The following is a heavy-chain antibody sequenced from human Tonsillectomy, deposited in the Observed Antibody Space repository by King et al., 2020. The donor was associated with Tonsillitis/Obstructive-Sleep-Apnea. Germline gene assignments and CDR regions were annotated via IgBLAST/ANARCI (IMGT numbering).Heavy chain of an antibody. J-gene: IGHJ5*02. V-gene: IGHV5-51*01. CDR2: IYPGDSDT. Sequence: VQLVQSGAEVKQPGESLKISCKGSGYSFTTYWIGWVRQMPGKGLEWMGIIYPGDSDTRYSPSFQGQVTISADKSISTAYLQWSSLKASDTAIYYCARAVYCSGGSCFSRENWFDPWGQGTLDSVSS. D-gene: IGHD2-15*01. CDR3: ARAVYCSGGSCFSRENWFDP. CDR1: GYSFTTYW.